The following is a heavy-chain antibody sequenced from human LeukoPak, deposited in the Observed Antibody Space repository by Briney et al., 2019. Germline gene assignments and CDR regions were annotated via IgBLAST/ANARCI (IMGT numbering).Heavy chain of an antibody. V-gene: IGHV3-7*04. D-gene: IGHD1-1*01. CDR3: AMDSPEGHNWGSEPTFDY. Sequence: GGSLSLSCTASGFTLSRYWMSWVRQAPGKGLEWVADIKGDGSKKYYADSVKGRFTISRDNAENSLYLQMNSLRAEDTAVYFCAMDSPEGHNWGSEPTFDYWGQGILVTVSS. CDR1: GFTLSRYW. CDR2: IKGDGSKK. J-gene: IGHJ4*02.